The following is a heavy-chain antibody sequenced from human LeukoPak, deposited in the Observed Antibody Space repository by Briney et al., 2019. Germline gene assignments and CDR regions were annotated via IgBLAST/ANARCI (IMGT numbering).Heavy chain of an antibody. D-gene: IGHD1-1*01. Sequence: PGGSLRLSCAASGFTFSTYGMTWVRQAPGKGLEWVSDISGSGGRTDYADSVKGRFTISRDNSKNTLHLQMNSLTAEDTAMYYCAKATGTLGNWGQGTLVTVSS. CDR2: ISGSGGRT. CDR1: GFTFSTYG. V-gene: IGHV3-23*01. J-gene: IGHJ4*02. CDR3: AKATGTLGN.